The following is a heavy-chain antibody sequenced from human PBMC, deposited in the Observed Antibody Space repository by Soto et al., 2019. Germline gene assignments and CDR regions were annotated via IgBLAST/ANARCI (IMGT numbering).Heavy chain of an antibody. Sequence: PGGSLRLSCAASGFTLDSFAMTCVRQAPGKGLEWVSAISASGGSTYYADSVKGRFTISRDSSKNTLYLQMNSLRAEDTAVYYCTRGAVTPDSWGQGTLGAVSS. J-gene: IGHJ4*02. CDR1: GFTLDSFA. CDR2: ISASGGST. D-gene: IGHD3-10*01. V-gene: IGHV3-23*01. CDR3: TRGAVTPDS.